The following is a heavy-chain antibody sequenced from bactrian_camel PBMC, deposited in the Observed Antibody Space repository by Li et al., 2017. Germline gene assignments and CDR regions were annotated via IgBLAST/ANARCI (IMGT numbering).Heavy chain of an antibody. CDR1: GFTYSSGSC. Sequence: QVQLVESGGGTVQAGGSLKVSCTASGFTYSSGSCMAWFRQAPGKEREGVGAIAKGDYTHTYASSVEGRFTLSKDNTKNTLYLQMNSLKPEDTAMYYCAAAMGGWVVAGPMDPDEMHYWGQGTQVTVS. J-gene: IGHJ4*01. CDR2: IAKGDYTH. V-gene: IGHV3S26*01. D-gene: IGHD1*01. CDR3: AAAMGGWVVAGPMDPDEMHY.